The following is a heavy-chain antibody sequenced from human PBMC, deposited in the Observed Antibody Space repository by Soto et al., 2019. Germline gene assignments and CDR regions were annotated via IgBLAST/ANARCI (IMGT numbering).Heavy chain of an antibody. V-gene: IGHV3-48*01. D-gene: IGHD3-9*01. CDR2: GSSDSGTI. Sequence: GGSLRLSCAASGFTFSNYPMNWVRQAPGKGLEWISYGSSDSGTIYYADSVKGRFSISRDNAKNSLFLQMNSLRVEDTAVYYCASDWFYMDVWGKGTSVTVSS. CDR1: GFTFSNYP. CDR3: ASDWFYMDV. J-gene: IGHJ6*03.